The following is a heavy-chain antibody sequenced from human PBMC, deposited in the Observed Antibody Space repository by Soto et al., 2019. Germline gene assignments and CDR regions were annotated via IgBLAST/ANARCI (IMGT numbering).Heavy chain of an antibody. D-gene: IGHD3-3*01. J-gene: IGHJ5*02. CDR1: GGSISSGDYY. V-gene: IGHV4-31*03. CDR3: ARWWSGSRQGFDP. CDR2: IYYSGST. Sequence: QVQLQESGPGLVKPSQTLSLTCTVSGGSISSGDYYWSWIRQHPGKGLEWIGYIYYSGSTYYNPSVKSRLTISVATPKNRFSLKLSSVTAADTAVYCCARWWSGSRQGFDPLGQGTLVTVSS.